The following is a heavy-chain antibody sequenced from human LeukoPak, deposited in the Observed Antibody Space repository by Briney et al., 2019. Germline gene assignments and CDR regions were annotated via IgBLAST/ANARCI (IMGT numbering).Heavy chain of an antibody. Sequence: PGGSLRLSCAASGFNLSDYYMSWIRQAPGKGLEWFSYISSSGSTIYYADSVKGRFTISRDNAKNSLYLQMNSLRAEDTAVYYCARDYTAMVTLWFDPWGQGTLVTVSS. V-gene: IGHV3-11*01. CDR3: ARDYTAMVTLWFDP. CDR1: GFNLSDYY. CDR2: ISSSGSTI. J-gene: IGHJ5*02. D-gene: IGHD5-18*01.